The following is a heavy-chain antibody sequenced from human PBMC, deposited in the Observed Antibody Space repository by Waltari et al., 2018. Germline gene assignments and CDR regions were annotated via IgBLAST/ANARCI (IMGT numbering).Heavy chain of an antibody. CDR3: VRGGSYGSMDY. D-gene: IGHD5-12*01. J-gene: IGHJ4*02. CDR2: INRDGSTT. Sequence: EVQLVECGGGALQPGGSLRRSCAASGFTFWDYWMYWVRQGPGKGLLWVSRINRDGSTTTYADSVKGRFTISRDNAKNTLDLQMNSVRVEDSAVYFCVRGGSYGSMDYRGQGTLVSVSS. CDR1: GFTFWDYW. V-gene: IGHV3-74*01.